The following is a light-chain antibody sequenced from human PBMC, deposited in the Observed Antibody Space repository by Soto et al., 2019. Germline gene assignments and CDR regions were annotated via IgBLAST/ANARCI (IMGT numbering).Light chain of an antibody. V-gene: IGLV2-14*01. Sequence: QSALTQPASVSASPGQSITISCTGSSSDIGGYNYVSWYQQHPGKAPKLSIYEVNYRPSGVSGRFSGSKSGNTASLTISGLQAEDEAVYYCSSYSTSSILLFGGGTKLTVL. CDR3: SSYSTSSILL. CDR2: EVN. CDR1: SSDIGGYNY. J-gene: IGLJ2*01.